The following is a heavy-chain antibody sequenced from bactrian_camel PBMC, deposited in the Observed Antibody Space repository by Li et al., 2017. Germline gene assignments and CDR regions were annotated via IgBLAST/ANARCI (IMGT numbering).Heavy chain of an antibody. V-gene: IGHV3S54*01. CDR1: GYRISIMC. CDR3: AVAVDYTCSSSNVAVGAFGT. Sequence: HVQLVESGGGSVQAGGSLRLSCAVPGYRISIMCVGWFRQAPGREREGLASIYTGGSKVFYADSVKGRFTIHQDKTENTVYLHMSSLEPEDTAMYYCAVAVDYTCSSSNVAVGAFGTWGQGTQVTVS. CDR2: IYTGGSKV. J-gene: IGHJ6*01. D-gene: IGHD2*01.